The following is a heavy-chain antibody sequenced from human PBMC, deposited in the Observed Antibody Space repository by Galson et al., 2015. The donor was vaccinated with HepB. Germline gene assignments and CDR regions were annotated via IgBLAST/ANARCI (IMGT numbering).Heavy chain of an antibody. J-gene: IGHJ2*01. V-gene: IGHV3-21*01. CDR2: ISAGSRYM. CDR3: ARAGYCGGDCYAIQRYWYFDL. D-gene: IGHD2-21*02. Sequence: SLRLSCAASGFTFRDYSINWVRLAPGKGLEWVSYISAGSRYMYYADSVRGRFTISRDNAENSLDLQMNSLRAEDTGVYYCARAGYCGGDCYAIQRYWYFDLWGRGTLVTVSS. CDR1: GFTFRDYS.